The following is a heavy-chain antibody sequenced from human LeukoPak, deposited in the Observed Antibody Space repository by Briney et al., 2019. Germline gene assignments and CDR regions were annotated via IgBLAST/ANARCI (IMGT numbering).Heavy chain of an antibody. CDR3: ARSKYFDWLSRFFDY. J-gene: IGHJ4*02. D-gene: IGHD3-9*01. CDR2: INSNSGGT. CDR1: GYTFTGYY. Sequence: ASVKVSCKASGYTFTGYYMHWVRQAPGQGLEWMGWINSNSGGTNYAQKFQGRVTMTRDTSTSTVYMELSSLRSEDTAVYYCARSKYFDWLSRFFDYWGQGTLVTVSS. V-gene: IGHV1-2*02.